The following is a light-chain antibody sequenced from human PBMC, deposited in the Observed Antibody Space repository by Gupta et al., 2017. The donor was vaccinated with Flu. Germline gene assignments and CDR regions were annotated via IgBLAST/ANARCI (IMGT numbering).Light chain of an antibody. CDR2: EVS. V-gene: IGLV2-14*01. Sequence: SALTQPASVSGSPGPSVTISCTATSSDVGVYNYVSWYQQHPGKAPKLMIYEVSNRPSGVSNRFSGSKSGNTASLTISGLQAEDEADYYCSSYTSISTLVFGGGTKLTVL. CDR1: SSDVGVYNY. J-gene: IGLJ2*01. CDR3: SSYTSISTLV.